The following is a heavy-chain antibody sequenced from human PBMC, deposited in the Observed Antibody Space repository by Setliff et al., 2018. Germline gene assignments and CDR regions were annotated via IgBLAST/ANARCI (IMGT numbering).Heavy chain of an antibody. J-gene: IGHJ4*02. CDR1: GFTVSSFS. CDR2: INQDGSGK. Sequence: PGGSLRLSCAASGFTVSSFSMHWVRQSPGKGLEWVANINQDGSGKYYVDSVKGRFTISRDNAKNSLSLQMNNLRTEDTAVYYCFGAGTCSYWGQGTLVTVSS. D-gene: IGHD3-10*01. CDR3: FGAGTCSY. V-gene: IGHV3-7*01.